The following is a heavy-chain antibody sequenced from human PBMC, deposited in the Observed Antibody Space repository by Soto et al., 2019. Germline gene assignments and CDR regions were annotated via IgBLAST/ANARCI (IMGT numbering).Heavy chain of an antibody. Sequence: ASVKVSCKASGYTFTSYDINWVRQARGQRLEWIGWIVVGSGNTNYAQKFQERVTITRDMSTSTAYMELSSLRSEDTAVYYCAADPILTYYDILTGPNFDYWGQGTLVTVSS. CDR2: IVVGSGNT. D-gene: IGHD3-9*01. V-gene: IGHV1-58*02. J-gene: IGHJ4*02. CDR1: GYTFTSYD. CDR3: AADPILTYYDILTGPNFDY.